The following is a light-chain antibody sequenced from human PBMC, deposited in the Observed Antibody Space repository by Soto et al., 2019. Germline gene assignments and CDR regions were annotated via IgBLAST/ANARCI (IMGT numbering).Light chain of an antibody. V-gene: IGKV1-5*03. J-gene: IGKJ1*01. Sequence: DSQMTQSPSTLSGSVGDRVTITCRASQTISSWLAWYQQKPGKAPKLLIYKASTLKSGVPSRFSGSGSGTEFTLTTSSLQPDDFATYYCQHYNSYSEAFGQVTKVDIK. CDR2: KAS. CDR3: QHYNSYSEA. CDR1: QTISSW.